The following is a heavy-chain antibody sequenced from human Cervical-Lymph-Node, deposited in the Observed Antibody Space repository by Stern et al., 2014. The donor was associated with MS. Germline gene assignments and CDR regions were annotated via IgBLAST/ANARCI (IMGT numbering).Heavy chain of an antibody. Sequence: SGPALVKPTQTLTLTCSFSGFSLSTTGMCVSWIRQPPGQALEWLPLIDWDGNKYYTSSLKTRLTISKDTSKNQVVLTMTNVDPVDTATYYCVRSQTMFRGVTFFDYWGQGTLITVSS. D-gene: IGHD3-10*01. J-gene: IGHJ4*02. CDR3: VRSQTMFRGVTFFDY. CDR2: IDWDGNK. CDR1: GFSLSTTGMC. V-gene: IGHV2-70*01.